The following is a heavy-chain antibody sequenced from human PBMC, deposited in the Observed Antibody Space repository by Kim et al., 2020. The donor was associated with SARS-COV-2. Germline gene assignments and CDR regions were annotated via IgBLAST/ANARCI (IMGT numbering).Heavy chain of an antibody. J-gene: IGHJ5*02. CDR3: ARDVADYDFWSGYPS. CDR2: ISCSSSYI. V-gene: IGHV3-21*01. Sequence: GGSLRLSCAASGFTFSSYSMNWVRQAPGKGLEWVSSISCSSSYIYYADSVKGRFTISRDNAKNSLYLQMNSLRAEDTAVYYCARDVADYDFWSGYPSWGQGTLVTVSS. D-gene: IGHD3-3*01. CDR1: GFTFSSYS.